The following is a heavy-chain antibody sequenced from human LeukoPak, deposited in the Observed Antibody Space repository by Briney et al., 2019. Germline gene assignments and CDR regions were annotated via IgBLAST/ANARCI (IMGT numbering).Heavy chain of an antibody. CDR1: GFTVTSNY. Sequence: AGGSLRLSCTVSGFTVTSNYLVWVRRAPGKGLEWVSIIYSAGSAYYADSVKGRFTVSRDNSKNTLYLQMNSLRAEDTAVYYCARDSGFWFDPWGQGTPVTVSS. J-gene: IGHJ5*02. V-gene: IGHV3-66*02. CDR2: IYSAGSA. CDR3: ARDSGFWFDP.